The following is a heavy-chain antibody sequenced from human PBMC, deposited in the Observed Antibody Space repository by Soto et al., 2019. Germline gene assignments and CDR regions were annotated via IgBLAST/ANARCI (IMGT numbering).Heavy chain of an antibody. J-gene: IGHJ4*02. CDR1: GFTFSSYA. Sequence: HPGGSLRLSCAASGFTFSSYAMHWVRQAPGKGLEWVAVISYDGSNKYYADSVKGRFTISRDNSKNTLYLQMNSLRAEDTAVYYCARDGYDSSGYYYHRRVDYFDYWGQGTLVTVSS. CDR3: ARDGYDSSGYYYHRRVDYFDY. CDR2: ISYDGSNK. V-gene: IGHV3-30-3*01. D-gene: IGHD3-22*01.